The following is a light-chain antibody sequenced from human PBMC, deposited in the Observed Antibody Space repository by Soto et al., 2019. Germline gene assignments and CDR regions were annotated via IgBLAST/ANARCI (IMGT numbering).Light chain of an antibody. V-gene: IGKV3-20*01. CDR2: GAS. Sequence: EIVLTQSPGTLSLSPGERATLSCRASQSVNSRYLAWYQQKPSQAPRLLIYGASSRATGIPDRFSGSVSGTDFSLTISRLEPEDFAVYYCQQYTLSRFTFGPGTKVDIK. CDR1: QSVNSRY. CDR3: QQYTLSRFT. J-gene: IGKJ3*01.